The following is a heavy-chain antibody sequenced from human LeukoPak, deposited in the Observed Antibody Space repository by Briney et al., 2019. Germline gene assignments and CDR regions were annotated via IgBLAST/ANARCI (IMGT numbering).Heavy chain of an antibody. Sequence: PSETLSLTCAVYGESFDGFYWYWIRQPPGKGLEWIGEINYSGMTNYNPALMTRVAISADSSKRQFSLDLTSVTAADTAVYYCAIRLATSRLATATTWFDPWGQGTLVSVSS. CDR1: GESFDGFY. D-gene: IGHD2-2*01. CDR3: AIRLATSRLATATTWFDP. J-gene: IGHJ5*02. CDR2: INYSGMT. V-gene: IGHV4-34*01.